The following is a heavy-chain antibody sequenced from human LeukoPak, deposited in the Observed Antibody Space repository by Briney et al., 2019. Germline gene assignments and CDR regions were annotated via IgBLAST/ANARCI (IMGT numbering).Heavy chain of an antibody. CDR3: ARDRPLSGYDFDS. D-gene: IGHD5-12*01. J-gene: IGHJ4*02. CDR2: IKQDGSEK. Sequence: PGGSLRLSCAASGFTFSSYAMSWVRQAPGKGLEWVANIKQDGSEKYYVDSVKGRFTISRDNAKNSLYLQMNSLRAEDTAVYYCARDRPLSGYDFDSWGQGTLVTVSS. V-gene: IGHV3-7*01. CDR1: GFTFSSYA.